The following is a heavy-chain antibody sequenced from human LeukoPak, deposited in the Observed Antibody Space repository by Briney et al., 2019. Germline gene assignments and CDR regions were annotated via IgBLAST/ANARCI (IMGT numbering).Heavy chain of an antibody. V-gene: IGHV3-23*01. J-gene: IGHJ4*02. Sequence: GGSLRLSCEGSGFTFSNSAMTWVRQAPGRGLEWVSGVSGSGDRTNYADSVKSRFTVSRDNSKNTVYLEMNRLGVDDTAVYYCAKGLSSSTWADFGYWGQGILVTVSS. D-gene: IGHD6-13*01. CDR1: GFTFSNSA. CDR3: AKGLSSSTWADFGY. CDR2: VSGSGDRT.